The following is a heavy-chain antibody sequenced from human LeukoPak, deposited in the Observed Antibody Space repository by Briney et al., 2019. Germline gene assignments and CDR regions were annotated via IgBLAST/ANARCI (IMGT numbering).Heavy chain of an antibody. Sequence: GGSLRLSCSASGITFSSHTMHWVRQAPGKGLEYVSAISDNGGMTFYADSVKGRFTISRDNSKNTLYLQMSSLRGEDTAVYYCYVSGWTEDIDNWGQGTLVTVSS. J-gene: IGHJ4*02. CDR1: GITFSSHT. V-gene: IGHV3-64D*06. CDR2: ISDNGGMT. CDR3: YVSGWTEDIDN. D-gene: IGHD6-19*01.